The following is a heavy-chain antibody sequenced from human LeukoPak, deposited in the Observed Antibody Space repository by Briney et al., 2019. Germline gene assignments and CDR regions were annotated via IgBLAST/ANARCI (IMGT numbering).Heavy chain of an antibody. J-gene: IGHJ3*01. V-gene: IGHV4-30-4*01. Sequence: SETLSLTCSVSGASIGSHYYYWTWIRQPPGKGLEWVGFISSNGDTYYNPSLESRVTISRDTSKNQFSLRLSSVSATDTAVYYCARFASDNGQHVGALDFWGQGTMVTVSS. D-gene: IGHD4-17*01. CDR3: ARFASDNGQHVGALDF. CDR2: ISSNGDT. CDR1: GASIGSHYYY.